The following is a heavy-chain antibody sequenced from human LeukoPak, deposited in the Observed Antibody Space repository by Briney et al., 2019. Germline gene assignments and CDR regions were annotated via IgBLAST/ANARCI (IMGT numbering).Heavy chain of an antibody. CDR3: VKGGHSSGWYTDFDY. J-gene: IGHJ4*02. CDR1: GFTFDDYA. Sequence: GRSLRLSCAASGFTFDDYAMHWVRQAPGKGLECVSGISWNSGSIGYADSVKGRFTISRDNAKNSLFLQMNSLRVEDMAFYYCVKGGHSSGWYTDFDYWGQGTLVTVSS. V-gene: IGHV3-9*03. CDR2: ISWNSGSI. D-gene: IGHD6-19*01.